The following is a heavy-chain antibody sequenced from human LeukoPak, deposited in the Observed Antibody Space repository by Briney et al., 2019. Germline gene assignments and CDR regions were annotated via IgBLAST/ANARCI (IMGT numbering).Heavy chain of an antibody. CDR3: AKGRGHSYGDPFDY. V-gene: IGHV3-23*01. CDR1: GFAFSSYG. J-gene: IGHJ4*02. Sequence: GGSLRLSCAASGFAFSSYGMSWVRQAPGKGLDWVSAISGGGGGTYYADSVKRRFTISRDNSKNTLYLQMNSLRDEDTAVYYCAKGRGHSYGDPFDYWGQGTLVTVSS. CDR2: ISGGGGGT. D-gene: IGHD5-18*01.